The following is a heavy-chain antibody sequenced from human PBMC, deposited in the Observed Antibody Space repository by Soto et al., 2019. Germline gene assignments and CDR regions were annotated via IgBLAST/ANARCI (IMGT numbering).Heavy chain of an antibody. J-gene: IGHJ4*02. Sequence: SETLSLTCTVSGCSISSSNYYWGWIRQPPGKGLEWIGSMYYSGSTYHNPSLKSRVTISGDTSKNQFSLTVSSVTAADTAVYYCARHGAYYESSTYSTPGYWGKGILVTVSS. CDR3: ARHGAYYESSTYSTPGY. D-gene: IGHD3-22*01. V-gene: IGHV4-39*01. CDR2: MYYSGST. CDR1: GCSISSSNYY.